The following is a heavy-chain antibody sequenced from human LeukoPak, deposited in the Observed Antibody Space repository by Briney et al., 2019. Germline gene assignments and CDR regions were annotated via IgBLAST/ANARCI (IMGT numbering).Heavy chain of an antibody. J-gene: IGHJ4*02. CDR2: ISYDGSNK. CDR1: GFTFSSYA. Sequence: GGSLRLSCAASGFTFSSYAMHWVRQAPGKGLEWVAVISYDGSNKYYADSVKGRFTISRDNSKNTLYLQMNSLRAEDTAVYYCARDRGCCAFDYWGQGTPVTVSS. V-gene: IGHV3-30-3*01. CDR3: ARDRGCCAFDY. D-gene: IGHD6-19*01.